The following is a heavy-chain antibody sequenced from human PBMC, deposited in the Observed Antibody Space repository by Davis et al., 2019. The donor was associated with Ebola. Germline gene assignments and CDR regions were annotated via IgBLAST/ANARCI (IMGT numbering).Heavy chain of an antibody. J-gene: IGHJ4*02. CDR1: GFTFSGSA. D-gene: IGHD4-17*01. Sequence: PGGSLRLSCAASGFTFSGSAMHWVRQASGKGLEWVGRIRSKANSYATAYAASVKGRFTISRDDSKNKAYLKMNSLKTEDTAVYYCTYTVTYVDYWGQGTLVTVSS. CDR3: TYTVTYVDY. CDR2: IRSKANSYAT. V-gene: IGHV3-73*01.